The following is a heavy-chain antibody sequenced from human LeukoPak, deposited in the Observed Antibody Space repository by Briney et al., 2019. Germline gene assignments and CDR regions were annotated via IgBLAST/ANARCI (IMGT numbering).Heavy chain of an antibody. CDR3: ARDHSSSSQLFDY. V-gene: IGHV1-18*01. Sequence: ASVKVSCKASGGTFSSYAISWVRQAPGQGLEWMGWISVYNGNTHYAQKLQGRVTLTTDTSTTTAYMELRSLRSDDTAVYYCARDHSSSSQLFDYWGQGALVTVSS. J-gene: IGHJ4*02. D-gene: IGHD6-13*01. CDR2: ISVYNGNT. CDR1: GGTFSSYA.